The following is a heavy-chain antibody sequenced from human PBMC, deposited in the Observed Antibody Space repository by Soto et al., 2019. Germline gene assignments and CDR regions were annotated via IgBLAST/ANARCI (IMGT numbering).Heavy chain of an antibody. CDR2: IDGSGGDT. CDR3: AIEIVAAAYVETSAFDL. CDR1: GFTFSSFA. J-gene: IGHJ4*02. Sequence: EVQLLESGGGLVQPGGSLRLSCAASGFTFSSFAMGWVRQAPGTGPEWVSVIDGSGGDTSFADSVKGRFSISRDNSKNTLYLHMNSLRAEDTARYYCAIEIVAAAYVETSAFDLWGQGTLVTVSS. V-gene: IGHV3-23*01. D-gene: IGHD5-12*01.